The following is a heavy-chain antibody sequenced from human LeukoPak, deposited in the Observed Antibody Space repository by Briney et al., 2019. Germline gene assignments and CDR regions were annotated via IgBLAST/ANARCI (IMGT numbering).Heavy chain of an antibody. Sequence: GGSLRLSCAASGFTFSSYNMTWVRQAPGKGLEWVSGISGSGGSTYYADSVKGRFTISRDNSKNTLYLQMTSLRAEDTAVYYCAKDQVWILGGSSDYWGQGTLVTVSS. V-gene: IGHV3-23*01. CDR2: ISGSGGST. CDR3: AKDQVWILGGSSDY. J-gene: IGHJ4*02. CDR1: GFTFSSYN. D-gene: IGHD2-2*03.